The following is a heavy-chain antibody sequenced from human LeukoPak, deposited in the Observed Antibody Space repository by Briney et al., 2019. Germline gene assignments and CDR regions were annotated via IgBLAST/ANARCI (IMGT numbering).Heavy chain of an antibody. CDR2: IIPIFGTA. D-gene: IGHD6-13*01. CDR3: ARGVSSSWYSPAFDI. Sequence: SVKVSCKASGGTFSSYAISWVRQAPGQGLEWMGGIIPIFGTANYAQKFQGRVTITTDESTSTAYMELSSLRSEDTAVYYCARGVSSSWYSPAFDIWGQGTMVTVSS. J-gene: IGHJ3*02. CDR1: GGTFSSYA. V-gene: IGHV1-69*05.